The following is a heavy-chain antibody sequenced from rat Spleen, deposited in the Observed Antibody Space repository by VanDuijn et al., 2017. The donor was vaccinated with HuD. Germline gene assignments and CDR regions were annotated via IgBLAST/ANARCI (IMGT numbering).Heavy chain of an antibody. CDR2: INTGSGGT. J-gene: IGHJ2*01. Sequence: QVQLQQSGAELAKPGSSVKISCKASGYTFTSYDISWIKQTTGQGLEYIGYINTGSGGTYYNEKFKGKATLTVDKSSSTAFMQLSSLTPEDTAVYYCARIEPPFDYWGQGVMVTVSS. V-gene: IGHV1-57*01. CDR1: GYTFTSYD. CDR3: ARIEPPFDY.